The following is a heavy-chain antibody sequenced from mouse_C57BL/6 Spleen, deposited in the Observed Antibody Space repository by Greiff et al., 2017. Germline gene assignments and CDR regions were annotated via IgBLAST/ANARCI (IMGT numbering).Heavy chain of an antibody. D-gene: IGHD2-4*01. CDR1: GFTFSSYG. CDR2: ISSGGSYT. Sequence: DVMLVESGGDLVKPGGSLKLSCAASGFTFSSYGMSWVRQTPDKRLEWVATISSGGSYTYYPDSVKGRFTISRDNAKNTLYLQMSSLKSEDTAMYYCARQDYDYAWFAYWGQGTLVTVSA. CDR3: ARQDYDYAWFAY. V-gene: IGHV5-6*02. J-gene: IGHJ3*01.